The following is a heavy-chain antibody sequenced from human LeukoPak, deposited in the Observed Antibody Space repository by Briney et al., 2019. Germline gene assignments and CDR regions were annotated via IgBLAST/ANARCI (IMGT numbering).Heavy chain of an antibody. CDR2: INHSGST. J-gene: IGHJ6*03. CDR1: GGSFSAYY. D-gene: IGHD3-22*01. CDR3: ASGEWLLPYYYYYMDV. Sequence: SETLSLTCAVYGGSFSAYYWSWIRQPPGKGLEWIGEINHSGSTNYNPSLKSRVTISVDTSKNQFSLKLSSVTAADTAVYYCASGEWLLPYYYYYMDVWGKGTTVTISS. V-gene: IGHV4-34*01.